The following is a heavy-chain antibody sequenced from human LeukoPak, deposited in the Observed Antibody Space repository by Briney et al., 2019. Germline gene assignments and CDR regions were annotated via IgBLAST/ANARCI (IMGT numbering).Heavy chain of an antibody. J-gene: IGHJ5*02. D-gene: IGHD3-16*02. Sequence: SETLSLTCTVSGGSISSYYWSWIRQPPGKGLEWIGYIYYSGSTNYNPSLKSRVTISVDTSKNQFSLKLSSVTAADTAVYYCARLRSRKNWFDPWGQGTLVTVSS. CDR1: GGSISSYY. CDR2: IYYSGST. V-gene: IGHV4-59*08. CDR3: ARLRSRKNWFDP.